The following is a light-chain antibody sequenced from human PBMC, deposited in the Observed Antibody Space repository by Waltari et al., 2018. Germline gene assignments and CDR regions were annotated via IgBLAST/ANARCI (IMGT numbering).Light chain of an antibody. J-gene: IGLJ1*01. CDR1: NIERKS. V-gene: IGLV3-21*01. Sequence: SYVLTQPPSVAAAPGETARVTCGGNNIERKSVNGYQQKPGQAPLLVISYDSDRPSGIPERFSGSNSGDTATLTISRVEAGDEADYYCQVWDANTDPGVFGTGTEVTVL. CDR3: QVWDANTDPGV. CDR2: YDS.